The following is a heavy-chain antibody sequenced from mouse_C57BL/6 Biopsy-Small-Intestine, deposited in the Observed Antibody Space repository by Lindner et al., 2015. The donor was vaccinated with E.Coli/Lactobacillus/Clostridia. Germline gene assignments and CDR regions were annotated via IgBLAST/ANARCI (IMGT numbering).Heavy chain of an antibody. CDR1: GFTFSDYG. CDR2: VSSGSSTI. V-gene: IGHV5-17*01. J-gene: IGHJ1*03. D-gene: IGHD2-3*01. Sequence: VQLQESGGGLVKPGGSLKLSCAASGFTFSDYGMHWVRRAPEKGLEWVAYVSSGSSTISYVDTVKGRFTISRDNAKNTLFLQMTSLRSEDTAMYYCARMYDGYYRYFDVWGTGTTVTVSS. CDR3: ARMYDGYYRYFDV.